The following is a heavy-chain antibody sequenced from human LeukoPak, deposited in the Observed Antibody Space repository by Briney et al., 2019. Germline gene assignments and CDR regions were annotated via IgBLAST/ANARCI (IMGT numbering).Heavy chain of an antibody. D-gene: IGHD3-10*01. CDR3: ARDVYYGSGSYLDY. CDR2: IIPILGIA. Sequence: SVKVSCKASGGTFSSYGISWVRQAPGQGLEWMGRIIPILGIANYAQNFQGRVTITADKSTSTAYMELNSLRSEDAAVYYCARDVYYGSGSYLDYWGQGTLVTVSS. J-gene: IGHJ4*02. CDR1: GGTFSSYG. V-gene: IGHV1-69*04.